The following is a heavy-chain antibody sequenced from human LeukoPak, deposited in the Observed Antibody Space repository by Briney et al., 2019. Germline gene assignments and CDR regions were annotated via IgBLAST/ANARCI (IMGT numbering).Heavy chain of an antibody. CDR2: INHSGST. J-gene: IGHJ4*02. Sequence: KSSETLSLTCAVYGGSFSGYYWSWIRQPPGKGLEWIGEINHSGSTNYNPSLKSRVTISVDTSKNQFSLKLSSVTPEDTAVYYCARYSGLGVPDYWGQGTLVTVSS. CDR3: ARYSGLGVPDY. V-gene: IGHV4-34*01. CDR1: GGSFSGYY. D-gene: IGHD2-21*01.